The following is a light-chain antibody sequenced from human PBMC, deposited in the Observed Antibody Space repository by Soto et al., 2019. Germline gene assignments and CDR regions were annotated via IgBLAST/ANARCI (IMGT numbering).Light chain of an antibody. CDR2: GAS. J-gene: IGKJ2*01. V-gene: IGKV3-20*01. CDR1: QSLSSNY. CDR3: QQYGSSPYT. Sequence: EIVLTQSPGTLSLSPGERATLSCRASQSLSSNYLAWYQQRPGQAPRLLIYGASSRATGIPDRFSGSGSGPDFTLTISRLEPEDFAVYYCQQYGSSPYTFGQGT.